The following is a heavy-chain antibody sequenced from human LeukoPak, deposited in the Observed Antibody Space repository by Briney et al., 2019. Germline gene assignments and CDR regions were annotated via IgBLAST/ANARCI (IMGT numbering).Heavy chain of an antibody. CDR1: GFTFTSSA. J-gene: IGHJ4*02. V-gene: IGHV1-58*02. CDR2: IVVGSGNT. Sequence: SVKVSCTASGFTFTSSAMHWVRQARGQRLEWIAWIVVGSGNTNYAQKFQERVTITRDMSTSTAYMELSSLRSEDTAVYYCAADVSSGALDYWGQGTLVTVSS. D-gene: IGHD6-19*01. CDR3: AADVSSGALDY.